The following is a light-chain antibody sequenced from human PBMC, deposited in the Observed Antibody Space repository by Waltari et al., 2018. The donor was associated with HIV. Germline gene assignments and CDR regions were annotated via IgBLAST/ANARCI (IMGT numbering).Light chain of an antibody. CDR3: AAWDDSLSVVYV. V-gene: IGLV1-47*01. J-gene: IGLJ1*01. CDR2: RNN. Sequence: QSVLTQPPSASGTPGQRVTISCSGSSSNIGSKYVYWYQQLPGTAPKLLIYRNNQRPSGVPDRSSGSKSGTSASLAISGLRSEDEADYYCAAWDDSLSVVYVFGTGTKVTVL. CDR1: SSNIGSKY.